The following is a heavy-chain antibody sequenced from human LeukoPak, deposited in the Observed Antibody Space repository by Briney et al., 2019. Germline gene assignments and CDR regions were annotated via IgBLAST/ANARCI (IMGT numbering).Heavy chain of an antibody. J-gene: IGHJ4*02. CDR3: ATGGSGYDGGAYFDY. V-gene: IGHV3-64D*09. CDR2: ISNNGGIT. D-gene: IGHD5-12*01. CDR1: GFTFSSFA. Sequence: PGGSLRLSCSASGFTFSSFAMHWVRQAPGKGLEFVSAISNNGGITYYADSVKGRFTISRDNSRNTLYLQMSSLWAEDTAVYYCATGGSGYDGGAYFDYWGQGTLVTVSS.